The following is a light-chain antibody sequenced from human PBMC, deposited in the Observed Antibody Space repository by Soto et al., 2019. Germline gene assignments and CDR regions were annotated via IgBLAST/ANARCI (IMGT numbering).Light chain of an antibody. CDR3: CSYAGSYSYA. V-gene: IGLV2-11*01. CDR2: DVN. CDR1: SSDVGGFNS. J-gene: IGLJ1*01. Sequence: HSVLTQPSSVSGSPGQSVTISCTGTSSDVGGFNSVSWYQQHPGKAPKLMIYDVNKRPSGVPDRFSGSKSGSTASLTISGLQAEDEADYYCCSYAGSYSYAFATGTKVTVL.